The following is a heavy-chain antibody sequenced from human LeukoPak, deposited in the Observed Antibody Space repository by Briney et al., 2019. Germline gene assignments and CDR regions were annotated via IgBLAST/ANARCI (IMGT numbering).Heavy chain of an antibody. Sequence: SETLSLTCTVSGGSISSSSYYWGWIRQPPGKGLEWIGSIYYSGSTYYNPSLKSRVTISVDTSKNQFSLKLSSVTAADTAVYYCASPTCPRDIVVVPAAIIRYFDLWGRGTLVTVSS. J-gene: IGHJ2*01. CDR1: GGSISSSSYY. V-gene: IGHV4-39*01. CDR3: ASPTCPRDIVVVPAAIIRYFDL. D-gene: IGHD2-2*01. CDR2: IYYSGST.